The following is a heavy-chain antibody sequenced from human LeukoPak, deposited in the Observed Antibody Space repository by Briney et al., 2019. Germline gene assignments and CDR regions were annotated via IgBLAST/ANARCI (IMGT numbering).Heavy chain of an antibody. D-gene: IGHD3-10*01. CDR1: GFTFSSYA. V-gene: IGHV3-23*01. J-gene: IGHJ4*02. Sequence: GGSLRLSCAASGFTFSSYAMSWVRQAPGKGLEWVSAISGSGGSTYYADSVKGRFTISRDNSKNTLYLQMNSLRADDTAVYYCAKVLQAQSNGLLNILWWLHWGQGTLVTVSS. CDR3: AKVLQAQSNGLLNILWWLH. CDR2: ISGSGGST.